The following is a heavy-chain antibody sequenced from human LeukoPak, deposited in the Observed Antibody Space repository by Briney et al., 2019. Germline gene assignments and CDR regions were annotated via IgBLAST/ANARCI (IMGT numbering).Heavy chain of an antibody. D-gene: IGHD3-9*01. CDR3: AREGDILTGYPFDY. Sequence: SVKVSCKASGGTFSSYAISWVRQAPGQGLAWMGGIIPIFGTANYAQKFQGRVTITADESTSTAYMELSSLRSEDTAVSYCAREGDILTGYPFDYWGQGTLVTVSS. CDR1: GGTFSSYA. J-gene: IGHJ4*02. V-gene: IGHV1-69*13. CDR2: IIPIFGTA.